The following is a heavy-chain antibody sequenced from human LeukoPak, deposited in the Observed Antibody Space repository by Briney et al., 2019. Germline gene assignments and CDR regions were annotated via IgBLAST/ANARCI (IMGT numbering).Heavy chain of an antibody. Sequence: SETLSLACNVSGASISSYYWGWIRQPPGKGLEWIGSIYYTGSTYYNPSLKSRVTISVDTSKNQFSLKLSSVTAADTAVYYCARLHYGGNYGYYYYYMDVWGKGTTVTISS. CDR2: IYYTGST. CDR3: ARLHYGGNYGYYYYYMDV. J-gene: IGHJ6*03. CDR1: GASISSYY. D-gene: IGHD4-23*01. V-gene: IGHV4-39*01.